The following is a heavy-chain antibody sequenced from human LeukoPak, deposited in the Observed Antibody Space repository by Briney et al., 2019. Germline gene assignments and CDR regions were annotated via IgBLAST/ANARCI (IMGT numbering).Heavy chain of an antibody. J-gene: IGHJ4*02. Sequence: GRSLRLSCAASGFTLTNYAMHWVRQAPGKGLEWVAAVSYDGNNQYYADFVKGPFTISRDNSKNTLYLQMSGLRPEDTAVYYCVRDRGASDYYYFDYWGQGTLVTVSS. D-gene: IGHD4-17*01. CDR2: VSYDGNNQ. CDR3: VRDRGASDYYYFDY. V-gene: IGHV3-30-3*01. CDR1: GFTLTNYA.